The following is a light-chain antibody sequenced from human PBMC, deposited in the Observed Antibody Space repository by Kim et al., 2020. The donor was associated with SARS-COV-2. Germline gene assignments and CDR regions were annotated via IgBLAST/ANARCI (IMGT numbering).Light chain of an antibody. CDR1: QSISSL. CDR2: KAS. Sequence: ASVGDRVNITWRDSQSISSLLAWYQPKPGKAPNLLIYKASSLESGVPSRFSGSGSGTEFTLTISSLQPDDFATHYCQQYNSYPYTFGQGTKLDI. CDR3: QQYNSYPYT. V-gene: IGKV1-5*03. J-gene: IGKJ2*01.